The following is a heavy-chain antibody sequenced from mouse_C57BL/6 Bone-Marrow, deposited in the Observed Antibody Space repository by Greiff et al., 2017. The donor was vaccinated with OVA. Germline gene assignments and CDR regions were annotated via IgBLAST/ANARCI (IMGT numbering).Heavy chain of an antibody. CDR2: INPSTGGT. J-gene: IGHJ1*03. Sequence: VQLQQSGPELVKPGASVKISCKASGYSFTGYYMNWVKQSPEKSLEWIGEINPSTGGTTYNQKFKAKATLTVDKSSSTAYMQLKSLTSEDSAVYYCARDYGSSSYWYFDVWGTGTTVTVSS. D-gene: IGHD1-1*01. CDR3: ARDYGSSSYWYFDV. CDR1: GYSFTGYY. V-gene: IGHV1-42*01.